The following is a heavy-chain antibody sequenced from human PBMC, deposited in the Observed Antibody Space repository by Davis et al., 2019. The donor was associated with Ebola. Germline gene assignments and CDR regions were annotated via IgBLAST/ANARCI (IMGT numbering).Heavy chain of an antibody. CDR3: ARVSYDFWSGFDY. CDR1: GYTFTDYY. V-gene: IGHV1-2*06. D-gene: IGHD3-3*01. CDR2: IYCKRGGT. Sequence: ASVKVSCKASGYTFTDYYIHWVRQAPGQGLEWMGRIYCKRGGTDYAQSFQGRVTMTRETPISTAYMELRSLRSDDTAVYYCARVSYDFWSGFDYWGQGILVTVSS. J-gene: IGHJ4*02.